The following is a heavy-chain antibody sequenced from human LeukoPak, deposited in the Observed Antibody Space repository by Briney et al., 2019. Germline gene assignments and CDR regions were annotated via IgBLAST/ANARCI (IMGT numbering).Heavy chain of an antibody. CDR1: GYTFTDYY. J-gene: IGHJ4*02. CDR2: INPNSGDT. V-gene: IGHV1-2*02. CDR3: ATGRYVLRFSADY. D-gene: IGHD3-3*01. Sequence: GASVKVSCKASGYTFTDYYMYWVRQAPGQGLEWMGWINPNSGDTNYAQKFQGRITMTRDTSISTAYMELSRLRSDDTAVYYCATGRYVLRFSADYWGQGTLVTVSS.